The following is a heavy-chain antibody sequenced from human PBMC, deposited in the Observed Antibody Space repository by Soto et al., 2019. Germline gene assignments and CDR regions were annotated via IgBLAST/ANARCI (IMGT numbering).Heavy chain of an antibody. D-gene: IGHD2-2*01. CDR3: AGYCSSTSCRAEYFQH. Sequence: PGGSLRLSCAASGFTFSSYAMSWVRQAPGKGLEWVSAISGSGGSTYYADSVKGRFTISRDNSKNTLYLQMNSLRAEDTAVYYCAGYCSSTSCRAEYFQHWGQGTLLTVSS. CDR2: ISGSGGST. CDR1: GFTFSSYA. V-gene: IGHV3-23*01. J-gene: IGHJ1*01.